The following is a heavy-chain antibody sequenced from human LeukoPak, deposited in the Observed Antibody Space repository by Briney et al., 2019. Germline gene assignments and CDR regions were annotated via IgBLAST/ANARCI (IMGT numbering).Heavy chain of an antibody. CDR3: AKELCRGAEAGTNSFDP. CDR2: ISYDGSNK. J-gene: IGHJ5*02. D-gene: IGHD6-13*01. V-gene: IGHV3-30*18. CDR1: GFTFSSYG. Sequence: GGSLRLSCAASGFTFSSYGMHWVRQAPGKGLEWVAVISYDGSNKYYADSVKGRFTISRDNSKNTLYLQMNSLRAEDTAVYYCAKELCRGAEAGTNSFDPWGQGTLVTVSS.